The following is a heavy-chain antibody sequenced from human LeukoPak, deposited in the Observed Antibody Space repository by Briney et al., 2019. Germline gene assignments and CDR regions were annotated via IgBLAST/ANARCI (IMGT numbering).Heavy chain of an antibody. V-gene: IGHV3-48*01. CDR3: ARGSGGVGASLPY. D-gene: IGHD3-16*01. CDR1: GFTFSSYS. Sequence: GGSLRLSRAASGFTFSSYSMNWVRQAPGKGLEWISYISYTGTIYYADSVKGRFTVSRDNAENSLYLQMISLRAEDTAIYYCARGSGGVGASLPYWGQGALVTVSS. CDR2: ISYTGTI. J-gene: IGHJ4*02.